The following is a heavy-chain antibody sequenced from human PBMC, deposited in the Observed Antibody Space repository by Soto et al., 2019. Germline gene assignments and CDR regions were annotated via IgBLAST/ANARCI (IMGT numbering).Heavy chain of an antibody. CDR1: GYTFTGYY. CDR2: INPNSGGT. Sequence: QVQLVQSGAEVKKPGASVKVSCKASGYTFTGYYMHWVRQAPGQGLEWMGWINPNSGGTNYAQKFQGWVTMTRNTSISTAYMELSRLRSDDTAVYYCARDKGYSSSRRGSWYFDLWGRGTLVTVSS. J-gene: IGHJ2*01. D-gene: IGHD6-6*01. V-gene: IGHV1-2*04. CDR3: ARDKGYSSSRRGSWYFDL.